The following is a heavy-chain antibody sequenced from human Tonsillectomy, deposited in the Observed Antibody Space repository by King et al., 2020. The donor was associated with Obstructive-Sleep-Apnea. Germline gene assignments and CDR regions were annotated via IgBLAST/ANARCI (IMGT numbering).Heavy chain of an antibody. J-gene: IGHJ4*02. CDR1: GFTFSSYA. D-gene: IGHD3-22*01. CDR2: ISYDGSDK. Sequence: VQLVESGGGVVQPGRSLRLSCAASGFTFSSYAMHWVRQAPGKGLEWVAVISYDGSDKYYADSVKGRFTISRDDSRNTLYLQMNSLRAEDTGVYYCARGEVDYYDSSGYYYGGYLDYWGQGTLVTVSS. CDR3: ARGEVDYYDSSGYYYGGYLDY. V-gene: IGHV3-30*04.